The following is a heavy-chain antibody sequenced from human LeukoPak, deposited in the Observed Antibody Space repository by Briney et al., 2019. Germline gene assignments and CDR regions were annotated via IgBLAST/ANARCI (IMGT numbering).Heavy chain of an antibody. V-gene: IGHV3-66*01. CDR1: GVTFSTDR. CDR2: ISSGGRT. Sequence: PGRSLRLSCAASGVTFSTDRMSWVRQAPGKGLEWVSVISSGGRTKYADSVKGRFTISRDISKNTLYLQMNSLRAEDTAVYYCARGGDSSGYYYGDYWGQGTLVTVSS. J-gene: IGHJ4*02. D-gene: IGHD3-22*01. CDR3: ARGGDSSGYYYGDY.